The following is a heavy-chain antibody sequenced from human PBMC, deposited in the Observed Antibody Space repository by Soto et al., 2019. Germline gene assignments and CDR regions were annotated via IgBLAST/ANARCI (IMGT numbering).Heavy chain of an antibody. Sequence: GGSLRLSCAASGFTFSSYGMHWVRQAPGKGLEWVAVIWYDGSNKYYADSVKGRFTISRDNSKNTLYLQMNSLRAEDTAVYYCARDPHFNSGSIDYWGQGTLVTVSS. J-gene: IGHJ4*02. D-gene: IGHD1-26*01. V-gene: IGHV3-33*01. CDR1: GFTFSSYG. CDR3: ARDPHFNSGSIDY. CDR2: IWYDGSNK.